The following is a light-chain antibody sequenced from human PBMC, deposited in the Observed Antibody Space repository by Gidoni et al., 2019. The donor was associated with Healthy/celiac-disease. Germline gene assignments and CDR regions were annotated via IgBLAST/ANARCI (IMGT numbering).Light chain of an antibody. Sequence: DIQLTQSPSFLSASVADRVTITCRASQGISSYLAWYQQKPGKAPKLLIYAASTLQSGVPSRFSGSGSGTEFTLTISSLQHEDFATYYCQQLNSYPPTFGGGTKVEIK. J-gene: IGKJ4*01. CDR1: QGISSY. CDR3: QQLNSYPPT. V-gene: IGKV1-9*01. CDR2: AAS.